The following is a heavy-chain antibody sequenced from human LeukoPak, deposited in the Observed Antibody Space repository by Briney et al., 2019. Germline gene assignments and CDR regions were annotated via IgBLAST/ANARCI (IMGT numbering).Heavy chain of an antibody. CDR3: ARVYSSGWPYYFDY. D-gene: IGHD6-19*01. V-gene: IGHV4-61*01. Sequence: PSETLSLTCTVSGGSVSSGSYYWSRIRQPPGKGLEWIGYIYYSGSTNYNPSLKSRVTISVDTSKNQFSLKLSSVTAADTAVYYCARVYSSGWPYYFDYWGQGTLVTVSS. J-gene: IGHJ4*02. CDR1: GGSVSSGSYY. CDR2: IYYSGST.